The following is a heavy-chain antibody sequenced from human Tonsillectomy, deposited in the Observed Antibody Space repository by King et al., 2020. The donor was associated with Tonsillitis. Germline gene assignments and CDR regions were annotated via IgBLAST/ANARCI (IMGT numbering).Heavy chain of an antibody. CDR2: IYPSDADA. CDR3: ARQDSGFDF. J-gene: IGHJ4*02. CDR1: GYRFPDYW. Sequence: QLVQSGPEVKKPGESLRISCQGSGYRFPDYWIAWVRQMPGKGLEWMGAIYPSDADARYSPSFEGHVSISADNSIRTAYIQWSSLKASDTAIYFCARQDSGFDFWGQGTVVTVSS. V-gene: IGHV5-51*01.